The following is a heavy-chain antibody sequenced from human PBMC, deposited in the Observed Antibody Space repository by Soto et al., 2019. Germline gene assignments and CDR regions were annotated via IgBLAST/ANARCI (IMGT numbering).Heavy chain of an antibody. J-gene: IGHJ5*02. Sequence: ASVKVSCKASGGTFSNYAISWVRQAPGQGLEWMGWISAYNGNTNYAQKLQGRVTMTTDTSTSTAYMELRSLRSDDTAVYYCARGGTAMVRSWFDPWGQGTLVTVSS. CDR1: GGTFSNYA. CDR3: ARGGTAMVRSWFDP. V-gene: IGHV1-18*01. CDR2: ISAYNGNT. D-gene: IGHD5-18*01.